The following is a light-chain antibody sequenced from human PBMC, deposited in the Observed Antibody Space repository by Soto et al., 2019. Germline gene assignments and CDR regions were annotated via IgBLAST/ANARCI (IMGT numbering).Light chain of an antibody. J-gene: IGKJ4*02. V-gene: IGKV3-20*01. Sequence: EIVLMQSPGTLSLSPGERATLSCRASQSVSPSSLAWYQQRPGQSPRLLIYGASSRATGIPDRFSGRGSGTDFTLIISRLEPEDFAVYYCQQFAGSFGGGTKVDIK. CDR1: QSVSPSS. CDR3: QQFAGS. CDR2: GAS.